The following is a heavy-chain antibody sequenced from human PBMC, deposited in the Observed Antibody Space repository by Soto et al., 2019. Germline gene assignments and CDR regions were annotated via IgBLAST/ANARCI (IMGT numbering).Heavy chain of an antibody. CDR3: ARNTGVDY. Sequence: GGSLRLSCAASGFPFSIYEMNWVRQSPGKGLEWVSYISSSGSTIYYADSVKGRLTISRDNAKNSLYLQMNRLRAEDTAVYYCARNTGVDYWGQGTLVTVSS. CDR2: ISSSGSTI. V-gene: IGHV3-48*03. D-gene: IGHD2-8*02. J-gene: IGHJ4*02. CDR1: GFPFSIYE.